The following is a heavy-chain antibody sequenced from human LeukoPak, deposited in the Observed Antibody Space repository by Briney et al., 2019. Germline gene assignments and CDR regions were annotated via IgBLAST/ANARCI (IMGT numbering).Heavy chain of an antibody. CDR1: GGTFSSYA. CDR2: IIPIFGTA. Sequence: ASVKVSCKASGGTFSSYAISWVRQAPGQGLEWMGGIIPIFGTANYAQKFQGRVTITADESTSTAYMELSSLRSEDTAVYYCAREPKIGNFDYWGLGTLVIVSS. J-gene: IGHJ4*02. V-gene: IGHV1-69*13. CDR3: AREPKIGNFDY.